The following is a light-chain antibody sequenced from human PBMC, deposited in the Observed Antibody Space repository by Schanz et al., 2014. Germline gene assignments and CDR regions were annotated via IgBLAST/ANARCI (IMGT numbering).Light chain of an antibody. CDR2: DAS. CDR1: QSVSSID. CDR3: QQYGSSPWT. V-gene: IGKV3-20*01. J-gene: IGKJ1*01. Sequence: EIVLTQSPGALSLSPGDRATLSCRASQSVSSIDLAWYQQKPGQAPRLLIYDASNRATGIPARFSGSGSVTDFTLTISRLEPEDFAVYYCQQYGSSPWTFGQGTKVEIK.